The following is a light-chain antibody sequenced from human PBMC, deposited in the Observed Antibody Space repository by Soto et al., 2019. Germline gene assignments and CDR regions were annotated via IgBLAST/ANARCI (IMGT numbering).Light chain of an antibody. V-gene: IGKV2-24*01. CDR1: QSLLHNNGHTY. CDR3: MQGTQFPLT. CDR2: EIS. J-gene: IGKJ4*01. Sequence: DIVMTQTPLSSPVTLGQPASISCRSSQSLLHNNGHTYLSWLQQRPGQPPRLLIYEISNQLSGVPDRFSGSGAVTDLTLKISRVEAEDVGVYFCMQGTQFPLTFGGGPKVEIK.